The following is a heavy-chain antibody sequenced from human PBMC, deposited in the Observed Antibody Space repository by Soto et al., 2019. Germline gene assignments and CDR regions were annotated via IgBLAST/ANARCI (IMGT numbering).Heavy chain of an antibody. Sequence: ETLSLTCTVSGGSISSYYWSWIRQPPGKGLEWIGYIYYSGSTNYNPSLKSRVTISVDTSKNQFSLKLSSVTAADTAVYYCAVVKRITLVRGVIIPSSFDYWGQGTLVTVSS. D-gene: IGHD3-10*01. CDR1: GGSISSYY. CDR3: AVVKRITLVRGVIIPSSFDY. CDR2: IYYSGST. V-gene: IGHV4-59*01. J-gene: IGHJ4*02.